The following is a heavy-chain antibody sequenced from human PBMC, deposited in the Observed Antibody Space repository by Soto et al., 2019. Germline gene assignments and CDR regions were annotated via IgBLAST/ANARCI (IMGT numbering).Heavy chain of an antibody. D-gene: IGHD2-15*01. J-gene: IGHJ5*02. CDR2: INPNSGGT. V-gene: IGHV1-2*04. CDR1: GYTFTGYY. CDR3: ARDENCSGGSCYSP. Sequence: QVQLVQSGAEVKKPGASVKVSCKASGYTFTGYYMHWVRQAPGQGLEWMGWINPNSGGTNYAQKFQGWVTMTRDTYVSTAYMELSRLRSDDTSVYYCARDENCSGGSCYSPWGQGTLVTVSS.